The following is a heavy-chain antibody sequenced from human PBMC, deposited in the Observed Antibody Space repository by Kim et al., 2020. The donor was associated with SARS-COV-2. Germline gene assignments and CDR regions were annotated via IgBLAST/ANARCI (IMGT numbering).Heavy chain of an antibody. J-gene: IGHJ3*02. CDR3: ASPTTVTTMGAFDI. Sequence: TPSPKSRVTLSVATSKNQFSLKLRSVTAADTAVYYCASPTTVTTMGAFDIWGQGTMVTVSS. V-gene: IGHV4-4*09. D-gene: IGHD4-17*01.